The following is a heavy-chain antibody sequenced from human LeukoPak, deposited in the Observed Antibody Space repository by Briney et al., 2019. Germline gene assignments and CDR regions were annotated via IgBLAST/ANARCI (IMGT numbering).Heavy chain of an antibody. J-gene: IGHJ4*02. CDR3: ARAPLSITIFGVVSDY. Sequence: ASVKVSCKASGYTFTSYGISWMRQAPGQGLEWMGWISAYNGNTNYAQKLQGRVTMTTDTSTSTAYLELRSLRSDDTAVYYCARAPLSITIFGVVSDYWGQGTLVTVSS. D-gene: IGHD3-3*01. V-gene: IGHV1-18*01. CDR1: GYTFTSYG. CDR2: ISAYNGNT.